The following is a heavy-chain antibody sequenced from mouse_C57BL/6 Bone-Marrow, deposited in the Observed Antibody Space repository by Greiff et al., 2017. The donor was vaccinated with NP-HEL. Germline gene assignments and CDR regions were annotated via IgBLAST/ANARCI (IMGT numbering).Heavy chain of an antibody. Sequence: QVQLQQSGAELVRPGASVTLSCKASGYTFTDYEMHWVKQTPVHGLEWIGAIDPETGGTAYNQKFKGKAILTADTSSSTAYMELRSLTSEDSAVYYCTRGNWGNFDYWGQVTTLTVSS. J-gene: IGHJ2*01. D-gene: IGHD4-1*01. CDR2: IDPETGGT. V-gene: IGHV1-15*01. CDR1: GYTFTDYE. CDR3: TRGNWGNFDY.